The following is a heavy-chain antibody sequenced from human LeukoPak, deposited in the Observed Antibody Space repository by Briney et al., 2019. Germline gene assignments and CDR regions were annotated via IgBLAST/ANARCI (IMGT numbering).Heavy chain of an antibody. CDR3: ATDSWELLQY. CDR1: GGTFSSYA. CDR2: FDPEDGET. J-gene: IGHJ4*02. Sequence: GASVKVSCKASGGTFSSYAISWVRQAPGKGLEWMGGFDPEDGETIYAQKFQGRVTMPEDTSTDTAYMELSSLRSEDTAVYYCATDSWELLQYWGQGTLVTVSS. D-gene: IGHD1-26*01. V-gene: IGHV1-24*01.